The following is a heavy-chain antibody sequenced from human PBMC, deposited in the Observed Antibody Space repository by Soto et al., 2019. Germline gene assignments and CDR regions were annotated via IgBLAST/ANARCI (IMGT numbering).Heavy chain of an antibody. CDR2: ISSSSSTI. V-gene: IGHV3-48*02. D-gene: IGHD5-18*01. CDR3: ARDDSGYSYPPSRSRGMDV. J-gene: IGHJ6*02. Sequence: PGGSLRLSCAASVFTFSSYSMNWVRQAPGKGLEWVSYISSSSSTIYYADSVKGRFTISRDNAKNSLYLQMNSLRDEDTAVYYCARDDSGYSYPPSRSRGMDVWGQGTTVTVSS. CDR1: VFTFSSYS.